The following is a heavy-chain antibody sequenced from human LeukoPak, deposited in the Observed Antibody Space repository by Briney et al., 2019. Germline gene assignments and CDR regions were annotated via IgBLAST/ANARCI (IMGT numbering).Heavy chain of an antibody. D-gene: IGHD5-18*01. V-gene: IGHV3-53*01. CDR1: WFTVSSNY. J-gene: IGHJ4*02. CDR3: ERVMSGLGYTHGLYFEY. CDR2: IYSGGNT. Sequence: GGSLRLSCAASWFTVSSNYISWVRQAPGKGLELVSVIYSGGNTYYADSVKGRFTISRDNHKNTLYLQMNRMSGQDTAVYYCERVMSGLGYTHGLYFEYWGKGTLVTVSS.